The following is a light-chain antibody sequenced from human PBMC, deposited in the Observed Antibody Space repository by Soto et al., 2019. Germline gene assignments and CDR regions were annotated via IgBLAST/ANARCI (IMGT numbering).Light chain of an antibody. CDR1: QGISSC. J-gene: IGKJ3*01. CDR2: GAS. CDR3: QQLNSFPST. V-gene: IGKV1-9*01. Sequence: IQLTQSPASLSASVGDRATLTCRASQGISSCLAWYQQKPGKAPKLLIYGASTLDSGVPSRFSGSGSGTDFTLTISSLQPEDFATYYCQQLNSFPSTFGPGTKVDIK.